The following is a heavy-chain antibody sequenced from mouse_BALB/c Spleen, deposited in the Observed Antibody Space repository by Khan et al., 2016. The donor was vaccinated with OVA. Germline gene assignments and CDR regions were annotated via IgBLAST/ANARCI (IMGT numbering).Heavy chain of an antibody. CDR3: TRSGYGNPFAY. CDR1: GYTFSSYY. Sequence: QVQLQQPGAELVKPGASVKLSCKATGYTFSSYYMYWVKQRPGQGLEWIGGINPNNGGPNFNEKFKTKATLTVDKSSSTAYMQLSSLTSEDSAVXYCTRSGYGNPFAYWGQGTLVTVSA. D-gene: IGHD2-10*02. CDR2: INPNNGGP. J-gene: IGHJ3*01. V-gene: IGHV1S81*02.